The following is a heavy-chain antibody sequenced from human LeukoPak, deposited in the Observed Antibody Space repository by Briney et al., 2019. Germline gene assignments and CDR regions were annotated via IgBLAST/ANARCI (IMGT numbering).Heavy chain of an antibody. CDR3: AKAAYYYDRGYFDY. J-gene: IGHJ4*02. CDR2: ISGSGGST. CDR1: GFTLSSYG. V-gene: IGHV3-23*01. D-gene: IGHD3-22*01. Sequence: GGSLRLSCAASGFTLSSYGMSWVRQAPGKGLEWVSAISGSGGSTYYADSVKGRFTISRDNSKNTLYLQMNSLRAEDTAVYYCAKAAYYYDRGYFDYWGQGTLVTVSS.